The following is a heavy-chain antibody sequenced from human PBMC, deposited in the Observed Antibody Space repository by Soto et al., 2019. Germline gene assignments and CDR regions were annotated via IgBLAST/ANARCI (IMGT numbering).Heavy chain of an antibody. V-gene: IGHV3-30-3*01. J-gene: IGHJ3*02. CDR1: GFTFSSYA. Sequence: GGSLRLSCAASGFTFSSYAMHWVRQAPGKGLEWVAVISYDGSNKYYADSVKGRFTISRDNSKNTLYLQMNSLRAEDTAVYYCARDPYCSGGGCHLGDAFDIWGQGTMVTVSS. CDR3: ARDPYCSGGGCHLGDAFDI. D-gene: IGHD2-15*01. CDR2: ISYDGSNK.